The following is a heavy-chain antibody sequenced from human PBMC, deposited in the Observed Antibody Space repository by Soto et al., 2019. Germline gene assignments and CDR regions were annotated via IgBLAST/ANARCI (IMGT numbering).Heavy chain of an antibody. D-gene: IGHD4-17*01. CDR1: GMTFSRHW. V-gene: IGHV3-7*03. CDR2: INEDGSQK. Sequence: EVQLVESGGGLVQPGGSVRLACAASGMTFSRHWMTWVRQVPGKGPEWVANINEDGSQKFYVDSVKGRFTISRDNAKTSLFLQMSDLRAXXTAXXXXAXXPSDIKYYGVFDYWGQGAMVAVSS. CDR3: AXXPSDIKYYGVFDY. J-gene: IGHJ4*02.